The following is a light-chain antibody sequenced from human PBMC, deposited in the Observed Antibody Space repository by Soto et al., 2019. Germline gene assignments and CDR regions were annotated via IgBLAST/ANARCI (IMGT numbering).Light chain of an antibody. CDR1: QSVSSRY. CDR3: QQYGSSPGT. J-gene: IGKJ5*01. Sequence: EIVMTQSPATLSLSPGESATLSCRGSQSVSSRYLAWYQQKTGQAPRLLIYDVSSRATGIPDRLSGSGSGTDFTLTISSLEPEDFAVYYCQQYGSSPGTCGQGTRLEIK. V-gene: IGKV3-20*01. CDR2: DVS.